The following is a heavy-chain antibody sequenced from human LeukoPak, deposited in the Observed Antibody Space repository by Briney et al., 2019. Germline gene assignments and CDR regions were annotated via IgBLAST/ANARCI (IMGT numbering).Heavy chain of an antibody. CDR1: GYTFTSYD. CDR3: ARARGLYGSGSQGARWFDP. CDR2: MNPNSGST. J-gene: IGHJ5*02. V-gene: IGHV1-8*01. Sequence: GASVKVSCKASGYTFTSYDINWVRQATGQGLEWMGWMNPNSGSTGYAQKFQGRVTMTRNTSISTAYMELSSLRSEDTAVYYCARARGLYGSGSQGARWFDPWGQGTLVTVSS. D-gene: IGHD3-10*01.